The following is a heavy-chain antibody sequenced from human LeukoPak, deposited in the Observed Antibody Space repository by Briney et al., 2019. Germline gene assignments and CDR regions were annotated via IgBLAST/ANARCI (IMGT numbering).Heavy chain of an antibody. D-gene: IGHD3-22*01. J-gene: IGHJ4*02. Sequence: GGSLRLSCAASGFTFSSYGMHWVRQAPGKGLEWVAVISYDGSNKYYADSVKGRFTISRDNSKNTLYLQMNSLRAEDTAVYYCAKNPRSGYYWDYWGQGTLVTVSS. CDR2: ISYDGSNK. CDR3: AKNPRSGYYWDY. V-gene: IGHV3-30*18. CDR1: GFTFSSYG.